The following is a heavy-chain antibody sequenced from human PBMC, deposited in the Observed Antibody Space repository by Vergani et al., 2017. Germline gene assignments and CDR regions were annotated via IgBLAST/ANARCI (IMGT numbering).Heavy chain of an antibody. V-gene: IGHV4-39*01. CDR3: VRMYGGNGYYFDY. CDR1: GGSIRSRSYC. Sequence: QLQLQESGPGLVKPSETLSLNCTVSGGSIRSRSYCWGWIRQPPGKGLEWIGCIYYRGNTYYNPSLESRVAVSLDTSYNHFSLKLSSVTAADTTVYYCVRMYGGNGYYFDYWGQGTLVTVSS. J-gene: IGHJ4*02. D-gene: IGHD4-23*01. CDR2: IYYRGNT.